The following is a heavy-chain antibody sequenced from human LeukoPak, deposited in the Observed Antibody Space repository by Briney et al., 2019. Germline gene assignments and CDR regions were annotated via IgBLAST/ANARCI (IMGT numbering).Heavy chain of an antibody. CDR1: GFTFSSYG. D-gene: IGHD3-3*01. V-gene: IGHV3-33*01. J-gene: IGHJ3*02. CDR3: ARALYYDFWSGYRDDAFDI. CDR2: IWYDGSNK. Sequence: GGSLRLSCAASGFTFSSYGMHWVRQAPGKGLEWVAVIWYDGSNKYYAGSVKGRFTISRDNSKNTLYLQMNSLRAEDTAVYYCARALYYDFWSGYRDDAFDIWGQGTMVTVSS.